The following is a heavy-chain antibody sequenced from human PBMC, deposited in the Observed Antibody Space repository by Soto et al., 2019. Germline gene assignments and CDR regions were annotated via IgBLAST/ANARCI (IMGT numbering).Heavy chain of an antibody. V-gene: IGHV3-66*01. CDR2: IQGGGSI. D-gene: IGHD3-10*01. CDR1: GFTVSNNY. CDR3: ARGEGSGSNALGY. Sequence: EVLLEESGGGLVQPGGSLRLSCAASGFTVSNNYMAWVRQAPGKGLEWVSVIQGGGSISYADSVRDRFTISRDSSNNTVLLQMNSPRPEDRALYFCARGEGSGSNALGYWGQGTLVTVSS. J-gene: IGHJ4*02.